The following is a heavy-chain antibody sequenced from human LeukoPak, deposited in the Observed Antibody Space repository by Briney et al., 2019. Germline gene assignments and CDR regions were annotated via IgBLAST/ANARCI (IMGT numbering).Heavy chain of an antibody. CDR1: GFTFSSYS. V-gene: IGHV3-48*04. CDR2: ISSSSSTI. CDR3: ARVWSSGYTKDY. D-gene: IGHD3-22*01. Sequence: GGSLRLSCATSGFTFSSYSIDWVRQAPGKGLEWLSYISSSSSTIYYADSVKGRFTISRDNAKNSVYLQMNSLRAEDTAVYYCARVWSSGYTKDYWGQGTLVTVSS. J-gene: IGHJ4*02.